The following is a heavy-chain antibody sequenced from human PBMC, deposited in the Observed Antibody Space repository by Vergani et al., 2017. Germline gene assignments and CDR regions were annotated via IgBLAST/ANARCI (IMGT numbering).Heavy chain of an antibody. CDR1: GFTFSSYA. CDR3: AKLPLAPLDYDFWSGYTKDAFDI. Sequence: VQLVESGGGVVQPGRSLRLSCAASGFTFSSYAMSWVRQAPGKGLEWVSAISGSGGSTYYADSVKGRFTISRDNSKNTLYLQMNSLRAEDTAVYYCAKLPLAPLDYDFWSGYTKDAFDIWGQGTMVTVSS. J-gene: IGHJ3*02. V-gene: IGHV3-23*04. D-gene: IGHD3-3*01. CDR2: ISGSGGST.